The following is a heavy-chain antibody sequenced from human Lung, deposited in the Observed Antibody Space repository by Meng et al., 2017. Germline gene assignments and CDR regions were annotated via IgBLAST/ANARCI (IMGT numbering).Heavy chain of an antibody. D-gene: IGHD6-13*01. CDR2: INPKSGDT. Sequence: QWQGVQSGAEVKKPGASVKVSFKASGYTFPDYWLHWVRRAPGQGLEWMGRINPKSGDTHYAQRFQGRVTMTGDTSISTAYMELSGLRSDDTAMYYCARDEDISAAGKLFGDYWGQGTLLTVSS. CDR1: GYTFPDYW. V-gene: IGHV1-2*06. J-gene: IGHJ4*02. CDR3: ARDEDISAAGKLFGDY.